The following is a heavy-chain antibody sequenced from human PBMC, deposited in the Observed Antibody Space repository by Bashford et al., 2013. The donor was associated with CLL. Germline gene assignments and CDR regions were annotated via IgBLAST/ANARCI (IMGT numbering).Heavy chain of an antibody. CDR3: ARDWGDNGDVDLYFDL. Sequence: ASVKVSCKASGFTFISYNFHWVRQAPGQGLEWMGIIYPSGGSTNYGHKFQGRVTMIRDTSTSTVYMELSSLRSDDTAVYYCARDWGDNGDVDLYFDLWGRGTLVTVSS. V-gene: IGHV1-46*01. CDR2: IYPSGGST. CDR1: GFTFISYN. J-gene: IGHJ2*01. D-gene: IGHD4-17*01.